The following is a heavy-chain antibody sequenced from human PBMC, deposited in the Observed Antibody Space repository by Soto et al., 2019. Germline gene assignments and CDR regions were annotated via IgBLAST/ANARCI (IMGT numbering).Heavy chain of an antibody. CDR3: ARGNVIWRGYSAKYTWFDP. CDR2: IYHSGST. D-gene: IGHD3-3*01. Sequence: SETLSLTCAVSGGSISSSNWWSWVRQPPGKGLEWIGEIYHSGSTNYNPSLKSRVTISVDKSKNQFSLKLSSVTAADTAVYYCARGNVIWRGYSAKYTWFDPWGQGTLVTVSS. CDR1: GGSISSSNW. V-gene: IGHV4-4*02. J-gene: IGHJ5*02.